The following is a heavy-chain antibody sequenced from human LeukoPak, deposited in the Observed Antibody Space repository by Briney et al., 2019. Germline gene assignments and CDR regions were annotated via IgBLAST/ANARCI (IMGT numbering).Heavy chain of an antibody. CDR2: IYTSGST. Sequence: PSETLSLTCTVSGGSISSFYWSWIRQPAGKGLEWIGRIYTSGSTNYNPSLNSRVTMSVDTSKNQFSLKLSSVTAADTAVYYCARDGVNYYYYMDVWGKGTTVTVSS. J-gene: IGHJ6*03. CDR1: GGSISSFY. D-gene: IGHD3-16*02. V-gene: IGHV4-4*07. CDR3: ARDGVNYYYYMDV.